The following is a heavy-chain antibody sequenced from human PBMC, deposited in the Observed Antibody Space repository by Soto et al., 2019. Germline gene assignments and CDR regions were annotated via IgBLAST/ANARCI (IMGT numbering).Heavy chain of an antibody. CDR3: ARHLAVATDRSIDY. D-gene: IGHD6-19*01. V-gene: IGHV4-39*01. CDR1: GDSISSSTSY. CDR2: IYYSGRT. J-gene: IGHJ4*02. Sequence: SETLSLTCTVSGDSISSSTSYWSWIRQPPGKGLEWIGNIYYSGRTYYNPSLKSRVTISVDTSKNQFSLKLCSVTAADTAVYFCARHLAVATDRSIDYWGQGTLVTVSS.